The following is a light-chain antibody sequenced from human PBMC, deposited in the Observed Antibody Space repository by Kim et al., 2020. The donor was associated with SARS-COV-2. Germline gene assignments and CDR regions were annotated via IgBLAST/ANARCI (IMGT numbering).Light chain of an antibody. CDR2: GNS. V-gene: IGLV1-40*01. Sequence: SSPTIWADNPVPGYHQLPRTAPPLLTYGNSNRPSGFPDRFSGSKSGTSASLAITGLRAEDEADYYCQSYDSSLSGAVFGGGTQLTVL. J-gene: IGLJ3*02. CDR1: SPTIWADNP. CDR3: QSYDSSLSGAV.